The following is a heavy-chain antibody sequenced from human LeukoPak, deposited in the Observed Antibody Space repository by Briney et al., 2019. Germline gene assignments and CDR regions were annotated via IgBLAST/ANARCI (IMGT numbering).Heavy chain of an antibody. D-gene: IGHD3-16*01. J-gene: IGHJ6*02. Sequence: PGGSLRLSCAASGFTFSSYWMSWVRQAPGKGLEWVANIKQDGSEKYYVDFVKGRFTISRDNAKNSLYLQMNSLRAEDTAVYYCARDYGPHYYYGMDVWGQGTTVTVSS. CDR1: GFTFSSYW. V-gene: IGHV3-7*01. CDR3: ARDYGPHYYYGMDV. CDR2: IKQDGSEK.